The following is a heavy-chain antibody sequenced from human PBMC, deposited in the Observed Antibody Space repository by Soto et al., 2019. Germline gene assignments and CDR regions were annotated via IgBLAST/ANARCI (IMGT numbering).Heavy chain of an antibody. CDR2: INHSGST. V-gene: IGHV4-34*01. D-gene: IGHD6-19*01. CDR3: ARGILGSGWYMANWFEP. J-gene: IGHJ5*02. Sequence: TLSLTCAVYGGSFSGYYWSWIRQPPGKGLEWIGEINHSGSTNYNPSLKSRVTISVDTSKNQFSLKLSSVTAADTAVYYCARGILGSGWYMANWFEPWGQGTLVTVSS. CDR1: GGSFSGYY.